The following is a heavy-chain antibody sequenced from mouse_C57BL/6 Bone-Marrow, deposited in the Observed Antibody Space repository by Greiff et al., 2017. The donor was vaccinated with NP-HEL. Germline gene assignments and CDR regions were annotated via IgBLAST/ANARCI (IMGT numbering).Heavy chain of an antibody. Sequence: VQLQQSGAELVRPGASVKLSCTASGFNIKDDYMHWVKQRPEQGLEWIGWIDPENGDTEYASKFQGKATITADTSSNTAYLQLSSLTSEDTAVYYCTSYYYGSSYYYYAVDYWGQGTSVTVSS. CDR1: GFNIKDDY. J-gene: IGHJ4*01. D-gene: IGHD1-1*01. V-gene: IGHV14-4*01. CDR3: TSYYYGSSYYYYAVDY. CDR2: IDPENGDT.